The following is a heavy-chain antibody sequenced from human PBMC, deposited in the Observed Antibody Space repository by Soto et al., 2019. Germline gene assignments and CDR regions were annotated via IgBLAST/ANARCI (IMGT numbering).Heavy chain of an antibody. D-gene: IGHD6-6*01. V-gene: IGHV3-23*01. CDR1: GFTFSSYS. J-gene: IGHJ4*02. Sequence: GGSLRLSCAASGFTFSSYSMSWVRQAPGRGLEWVSIISGNGGSTYYAASVKGRFTISRDNTKNTLYLQMDSLTAEDTAVYYCAKGSEFSNSYTLDFDFWGQGALVTVS. CDR3: AKGSEFSNSYTLDFDF. CDR2: ISGNGGST.